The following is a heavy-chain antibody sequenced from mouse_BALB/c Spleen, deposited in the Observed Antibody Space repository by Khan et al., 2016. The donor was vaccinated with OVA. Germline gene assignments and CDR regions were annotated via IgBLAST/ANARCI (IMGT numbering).Heavy chain of an antibody. D-gene: IGHD1-1*01. CDR1: GYSFTDYN. CDR2: IDPYSGGT. CDR3: ARMIITTDYYAMDY. Sequence: LQQSGPELVKPGASVKVSCKASGYSFTDYNMYWVKQSHGKSLEWIGYIDPYSGGTTYNQKFKGKATLTVDKSSSTAFMHLNSLTSEDSAVYYCARMIITTDYYAMDYWGQGTSVTVSS. V-gene: IGHV1S135*01. J-gene: IGHJ4*01.